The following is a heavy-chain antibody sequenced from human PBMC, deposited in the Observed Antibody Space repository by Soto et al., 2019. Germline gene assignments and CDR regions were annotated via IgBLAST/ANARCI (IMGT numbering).Heavy chain of an antibody. Sequence: SETLSLTCAVYGGSFSGYYWIRIRQPPGKGLEWIGEINHSGSTNYNPSLKSRVTISVDTSKNQFSLKLSSVTAADTAVYYCARTPMVRGVIIYYGMDVWGQGTTVTISS. CDR3: ARTPMVRGVIIYYGMDV. CDR2: INHSGST. V-gene: IGHV4-34*01. CDR1: GGSFSGYY. J-gene: IGHJ6*02. D-gene: IGHD3-10*01.